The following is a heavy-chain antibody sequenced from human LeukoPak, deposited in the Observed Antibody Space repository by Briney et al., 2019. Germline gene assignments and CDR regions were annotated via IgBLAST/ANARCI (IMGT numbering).Heavy chain of an antibody. CDR3: ARAGDYDFWSGHQGWFDP. CDR2: IYYSGST. CDR1: GGSFSGYY. V-gene: IGHV4-59*01. D-gene: IGHD3-3*01. Sequence: SETLSLTCGVLGGSFSGYYRSWIRQPPGKGLEWIGYIYYSGSTNYNPSLKSRVTISVDTSKNQFSLKLSSVTAADTAVYYCARAGDYDFWSGHQGWFDPWGQGTLVTVSS. J-gene: IGHJ5*02.